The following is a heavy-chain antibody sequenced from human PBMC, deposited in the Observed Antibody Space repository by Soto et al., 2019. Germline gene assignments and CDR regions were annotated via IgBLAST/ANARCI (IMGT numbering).Heavy chain of an antibody. CDR2: ISYDGYSK. CDR1: VFTFSSYA. D-gene: IGHD1-26*01. CDR3: AAIREVDV. Sequence: GSLRLSCAASVFTFSSYAMHWVRQAPGKGLEWVALISYDGYSKWYADAVKGRFTISRDNSNNTLFLEMNSLRPDDTAVYFCAAIREVDVWGQGTTVTVSS. J-gene: IGHJ6*02. V-gene: IGHV3-30*03.